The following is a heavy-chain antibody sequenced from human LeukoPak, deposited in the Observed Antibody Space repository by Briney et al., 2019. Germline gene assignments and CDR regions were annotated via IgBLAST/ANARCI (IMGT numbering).Heavy chain of an antibody. CDR2: ISYDGSNT. CDR1: GFIFSTYW. CDR3: AKDTEYYDSNNSLCDY. D-gene: IGHD3-16*01. V-gene: IGHV3-30*18. J-gene: IGHJ4*02. Sequence: GGSLRLSCAASGFIFSTYWMSRVRQAPGKGLEWVAVISYDGSNTYYADSVKGRFTISRDNSKNTLYLQMNSLRAEDTAVYYCAKDTEYYDSNNSLCDYWGQGTLVTVSS.